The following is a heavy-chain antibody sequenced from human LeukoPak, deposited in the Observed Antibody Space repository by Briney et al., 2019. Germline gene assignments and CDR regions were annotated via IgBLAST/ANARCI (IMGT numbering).Heavy chain of an antibody. CDR3: ARGSGNILTNYYHFDY. V-gene: IGHV1-8*01. CDR2: MNPNSGNT. CDR1: GYTFTSYD. J-gene: IGHJ4*02. Sequence: ASVKVSCKASGYTFTSYDINWVRQATGQGLEWMGWMNPNSGNTGYAQKLQGRVTMTRNTSISTAYMELSSLRSEDTAVYYCARGSGNILTNYYHFDYWGQGTLVTVSS. D-gene: IGHD3-9*01.